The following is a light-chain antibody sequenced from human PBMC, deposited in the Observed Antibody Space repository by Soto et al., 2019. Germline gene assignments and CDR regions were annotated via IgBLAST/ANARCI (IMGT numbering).Light chain of an antibody. Sequence: QSALTQPASVSGSPGQSITISCTGTSGDVGSYNLVSWYQQYPGKAPKLVIYEVIKRPSGVSNRFSGSKSGNTASLTISGLQAEDEADYYCCSYAGSTSVFGTGTKVTV. J-gene: IGLJ1*01. V-gene: IGLV2-23*02. CDR2: EVI. CDR1: SGDVGSYNL. CDR3: CSYAGSTSV.